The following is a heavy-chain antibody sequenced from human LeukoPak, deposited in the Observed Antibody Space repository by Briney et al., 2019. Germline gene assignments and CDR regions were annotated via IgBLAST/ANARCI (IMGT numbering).Heavy chain of an antibody. CDR1: GYTFTSYA. CDR2: INAGNGNT. Sequence: ASVKVSCKASGYTFTSYAMHWVRQDPGQRLEWMGWINAGNGNTKYSQKFQGRVTITRDTSASTAYMELSSLRSEDTAVYYCARGRFLEWFPNWGQGTLVTVSS. CDR3: ARGRFLEWFPN. D-gene: IGHD3-3*01. J-gene: IGHJ4*02. V-gene: IGHV1-3*01.